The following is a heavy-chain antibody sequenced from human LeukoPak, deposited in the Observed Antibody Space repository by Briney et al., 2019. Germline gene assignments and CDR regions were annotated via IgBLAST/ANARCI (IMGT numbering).Heavy chain of an antibody. J-gene: IGHJ4*02. CDR3: ARPLRDSSLWVPLDS. CDR1: GGSIISDIYY. V-gene: IGHV4-39*01. CDR2: IYYSGST. D-gene: IGHD6-19*01. Sequence: SETLSLTCIVSGGSIISDIYYWGWIRQPPGKGMEWIGAIYYSGSTYYNPSRNIQATLSVATANNQFCPRLRPVAADGTVGYSCARPLRDSSLWVPLDSWGQGTRVTVSS.